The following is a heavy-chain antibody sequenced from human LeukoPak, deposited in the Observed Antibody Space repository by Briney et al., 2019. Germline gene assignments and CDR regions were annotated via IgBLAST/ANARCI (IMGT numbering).Heavy chain of an antibody. Sequence: GGSLRLSCAASGFIFNTYGIHWVRQAPGKGLEWVSYISSGSSTIYYADSVKGRFTISRDNAKNSLYLQVNSLRDEDTAVYYCARGRGDVWGQGTLVTVSS. J-gene: IGHJ4*02. D-gene: IGHD3-10*01. CDR2: ISSGSSTI. CDR1: GFIFNTYG. CDR3: ARGRGDV. V-gene: IGHV3-48*02.